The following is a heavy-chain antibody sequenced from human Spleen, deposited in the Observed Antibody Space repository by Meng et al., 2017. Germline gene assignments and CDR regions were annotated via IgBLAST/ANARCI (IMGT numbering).Heavy chain of an antibody. D-gene: IGHD6-6*01. Sequence: GESLKISCEASGFTFSNYWMTWVRQAPGKGLEWVANIKADGSERFYVGSVKGRFTISRDNAMNSLYLQMNSLRAEDTALYYCAMGWGSSRAFDFWGQGTLVTVSS. CDR3: AMGWGSSRAFDF. CDR1: GFTFSNYW. CDR2: IKADGSER. V-gene: IGHV3-7*01. J-gene: IGHJ4*02.